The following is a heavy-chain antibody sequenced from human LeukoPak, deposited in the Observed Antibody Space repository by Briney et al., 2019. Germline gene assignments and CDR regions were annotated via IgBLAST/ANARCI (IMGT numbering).Heavy chain of an antibody. CDR1: GGSISSGGYS. CDR2: IYHSGST. D-gene: IGHD3-3*01. CDR3: ARDPAKFWSGHDY. J-gene: IGHJ4*02. Sequence: SETLSLTCAVSGGSISSGGYSWSWIRQPPGKGLEWIGYIYHSGSTYYNPSLKSRVTISVDRSKSQFSLKLSSVTAADTAVYYCARDPAKFWSGHDYWGQGTLVTVSS. V-gene: IGHV4-30-2*01.